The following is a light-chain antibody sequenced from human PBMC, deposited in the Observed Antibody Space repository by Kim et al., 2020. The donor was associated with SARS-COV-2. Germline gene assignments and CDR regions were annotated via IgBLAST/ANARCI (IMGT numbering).Light chain of an antibody. CDR3: CSYAGSSRV. Sequence: QSALTQPASVSGSPGHSITISCTGTSSDVGSYNLVSWYQQHPGKAPKLMIYEGSKRPSGVSNRFSGSKSGNTASLTISGLQAEDEADYYCCSYAGSSRVFGGGTQLTVL. V-gene: IGLV2-23*01. CDR1: SSDVGSYNL. CDR2: EGS. J-gene: IGLJ2*01.